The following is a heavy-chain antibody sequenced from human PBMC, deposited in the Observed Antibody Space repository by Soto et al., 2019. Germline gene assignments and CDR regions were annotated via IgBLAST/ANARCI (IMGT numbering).Heavy chain of an antibody. D-gene: IGHD1-26*01. CDR1: GLTFSNYA. CDR2: ITGTGGRT. J-gene: IGHJ4*02. V-gene: IGHV3-23*01. CDR3: GKDEDLVEAF. Sequence: EVQLLESGGGLVQPGESLRLSCVASGLTFSNYAMSWVRQIPGKGLEWVSTITGTGGRTQYADSVKGRFTISRDNSKHTVFMQMNSLRGEDTAVYYCGKDEDLVEAFWGQGTLVTVSS.